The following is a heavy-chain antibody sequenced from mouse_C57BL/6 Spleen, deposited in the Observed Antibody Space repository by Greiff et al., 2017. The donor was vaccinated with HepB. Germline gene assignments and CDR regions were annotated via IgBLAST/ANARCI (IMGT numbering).Heavy chain of an antibody. CDR1: GYTFTDYY. CDR3: ARENSNYEPAWFAY. J-gene: IGHJ3*01. CDR2: IYPGSGNT. V-gene: IGHV1-76*01. Sequence: QVQLKESGAELVRPGASVKLSCKASGYTFTDYYINWVKQRPGQGLEWIARIYPGSGNTYYNEKFKGKATLTAEKSSSTAYMQLSSLTSEDSAVYFCARENSNYEPAWFAYWGQGTLVTVSA. D-gene: IGHD2-5*01.